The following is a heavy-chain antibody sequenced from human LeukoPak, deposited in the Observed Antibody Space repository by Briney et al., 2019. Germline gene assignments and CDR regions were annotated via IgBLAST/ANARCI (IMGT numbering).Heavy chain of an antibody. CDR3: AKDRSVGATDAEYFQH. D-gene: IGHD1-26*01. V-gene: IGHV3-23*01. Sequence: GGSLRLSCAASGFTFSSYAMSWVRQAPGKGLEWVSAISGSGGSTYYADSVKGRFTISRDNSKNTLYLQMNSLRAEDTAVYYCAKDRSVGATDAEYFQHWGQGTLVTVFS. CDR2: ISGSGGST. CDR1: GFTFSSYA. J-gene: IGHJ1*01.